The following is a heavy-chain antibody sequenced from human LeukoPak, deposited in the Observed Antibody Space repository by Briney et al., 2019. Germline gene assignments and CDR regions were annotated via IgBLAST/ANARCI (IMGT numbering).Heavy chain of an antibody. CDR2: INPSGGST. CDR1: GYTFTSYY. Sequence: ASVKVSCKASGYTFTSYYMHWVRQAPGQGLEWMGIINPSGGSTSYAQKFHGRVTMTRDMSTSTVYMELSSLRSEDTAVYYCARVGLVYYDSSGSDYWGQGTLVTVSS. CDR3: ARVGLVYYDSSGSDY. J-gene: IGHJ4*02. D-gene: IGHD3-22*01. V-gene: IGHV1-46*01.